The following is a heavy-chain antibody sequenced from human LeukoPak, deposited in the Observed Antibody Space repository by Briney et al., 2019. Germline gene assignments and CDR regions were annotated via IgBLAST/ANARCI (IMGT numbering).Heavy chain of an antibody. J-gene: IGHJ4*02. CDR1: GFTFSSYE. D-gene: IGHD4-17*01. CDR3: ARDPHDYGAYAPDY. CDR2: ISSSGSTI. Sequence: GGSLRLSCAASGFTFSSYEMNWVRQAPGKGLEWVSYISSSGSTIYYADSVKGRFTISRDNAKNSLYLQMNSLRAEDTAVYYCARDPHDYGAYAPDYWGQGTLVTVSS. V-gene: IGHV3-48*03.